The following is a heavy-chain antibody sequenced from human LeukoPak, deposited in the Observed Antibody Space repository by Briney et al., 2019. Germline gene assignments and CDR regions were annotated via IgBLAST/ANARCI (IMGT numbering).Heavy chain of an antibody. Sequence: SETLSLTCAVYGGSFSGYYWSWIRQPPGKGLEWIGEINHSGSTNYNPSLKSRVTISVDTSKNQFSPKLSSVTAADTAVYYCASLKYSSSDYWGQGTLVTVSS. V-gene: IGHV4-34*01. CDR3: ASLKYSSSDY. D-gene: IGHD6-6*01. CDR2: INHSGST. CDR1: GGSFSGYY. J-gene: IGHJ4*02.